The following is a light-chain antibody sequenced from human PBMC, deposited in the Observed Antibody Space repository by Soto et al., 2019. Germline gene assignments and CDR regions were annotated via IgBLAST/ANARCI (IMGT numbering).Light chain of an antibody. V-gene: IGKV3-15*01. J-gene: IGKJ1*01. Sequence: EIVMTQSPATLSVSPGERATLSCRASQSVDSKLAWYQQKPGQGPRLLIYGASSRATGIPARFSGSGSGTEFTLTTSSLQPEDFAVYYCQHYSTWLWTFGQGTKVEIK. CDR1: QSVDSK. CDR2: GAS. CDR3: QHYSTWLWT.